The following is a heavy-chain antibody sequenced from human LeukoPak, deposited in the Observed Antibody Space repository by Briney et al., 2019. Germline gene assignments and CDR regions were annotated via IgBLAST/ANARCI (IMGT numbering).Heavy chain of an antibody. CDR3: ASSPYSGSYLDY. Sequence: SETLSLTCAVYGGSFSGYYWSWIRQPPGKGLEWIGEINHSGSTNYNPSLKSRVTISVDTSKNQFSLKLSSVTAADTAVYYCASSPYSGSYLDYWGQGTLVTVSS. CDR2: INHSGST. J-gene: IGHJ4*02. D-gene: IGHD1-26*01. V-gene: IGHV4-34*01. CDR1: GGSFSGYY.